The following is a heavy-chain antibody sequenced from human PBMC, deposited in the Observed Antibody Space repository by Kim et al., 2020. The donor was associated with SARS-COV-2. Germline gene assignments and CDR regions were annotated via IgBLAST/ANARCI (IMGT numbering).Heavy chain of an antibody. V-gene: IGHV3-33*01. J-gene: IGHJ4*02. CDR1: GFTFSSYG. Sequence: GGSLRLSCAASGFTFSSYGMHWVRQAPGKGLEWVAVIWYDGSNKYYADSVKGRFTISRDNSKNTLYLQMNSLRAEDTAVYYCARDLRFGEFANNDYWGQGTLVPVPS. D-gene: IGHD3-10*01. CDR3: ARDLRFGEFANNDY. CDR2: IWYDGSNK.